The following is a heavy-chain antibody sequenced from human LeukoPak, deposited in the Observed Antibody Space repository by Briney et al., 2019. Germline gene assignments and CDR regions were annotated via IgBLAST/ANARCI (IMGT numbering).Heavy chain of an antibody. D-gene: IGHD3-22*01. Sequence: ASVKVSCKASGYTFTSYGISWVRQAPGQGLEWMGWIRAYNGNTNYAQKLQGRVTMTTDTSTSTAYMELRSLRSDDTAVYYCARDPGYYDSSGLDYWGQGTLVTVSS. V-gene: IGHV1-18*01. CDR2: IRAYNGNT. J-gene: IGHJ4*02. CDR1: GYTFTSYG. CDR3: ARDPGYYDSSGLDY.